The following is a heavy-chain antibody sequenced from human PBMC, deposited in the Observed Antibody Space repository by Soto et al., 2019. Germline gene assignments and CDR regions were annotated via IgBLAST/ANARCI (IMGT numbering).Heavy chain of an antibody. CDR1: GYTFTSYY. J-gene: IGHJ6*02. V-gene: IGHV1-46*01. CDR2: INPSGGST. D-gene: IGHD5-12*01. CDR3: ARGGAGGYNYYYYYGMDV. Sequence: ASVKVSCKASGYTFTSYYMHWVRQATGQGLEWMGIINPSGGSTSYAQKFQGRVTMTRDTSTSTVYMELSSLRSEDTAVYYCARGGAGGYNYYYYYGMDVWGQGTTVTVSS.